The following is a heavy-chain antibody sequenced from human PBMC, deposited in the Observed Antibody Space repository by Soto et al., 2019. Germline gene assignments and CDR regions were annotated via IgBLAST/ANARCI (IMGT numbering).Heavy chain of an antibody. CDR3: AHAYGGTSSPNDAFDV. Sequence: QITLKESGPTLVKPTQTLTLTCTFSGFSLSADGVGVGWIRQPPGKALEWLALIYWDDDQRYSPSLKTRLTSTQDTSKNQVVLTMTNMDPVDTATYYCAHAYGGTSSPNDAFDVWGQGTVVTVSS. V-gene: IGHV2-5*02. CDR2: IYWDDDQ. CDR1: GFSLSADGVG. D-gene: IGHD2-2*01. J-gene: IGHJ3*01.